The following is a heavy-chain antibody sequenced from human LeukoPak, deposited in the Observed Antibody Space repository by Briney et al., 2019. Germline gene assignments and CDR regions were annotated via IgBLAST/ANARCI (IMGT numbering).Heavy chain of an antibody. J-gene: IGHJ4*02. D-gene: IGHD1-1*01. Sequence: GGSLRLSCAASGFIFSDYWMHWVRQAPGKGLVWVARINTDGSTSDYADSVKGRFTISRDNAKNTLYLQMNSLRAEDTAVYYCAKFRTAFDYWGQGALVTVSS. V-gene: IGHV3-74*01. CDR1: GFIFSDYW. CDR2: INTDGSTS. CDR3: AKFRTAFDY.